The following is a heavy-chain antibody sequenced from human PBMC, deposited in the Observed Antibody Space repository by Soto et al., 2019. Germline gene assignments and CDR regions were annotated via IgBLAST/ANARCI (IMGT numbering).Heavy chain of an antibody. CDR1: GGTFSSYA. V-gene: IGHV1-69*13. J-gene: IGHJ4*02. Sequence: SVKVSCKASGGTFSSYAISWVRQAPGQGLEWMGGIIPIFGTANYAQKFQGRVTITADESTSTAYMELSSLRSEDTAVYYCARDYYGSGSYYKPFDYWGQGTLVTVSS. CDR3: ARDYYGSGSYYKPFDY. D-gene: IGHD3-10*01. CDR2: IIPIFGTA.